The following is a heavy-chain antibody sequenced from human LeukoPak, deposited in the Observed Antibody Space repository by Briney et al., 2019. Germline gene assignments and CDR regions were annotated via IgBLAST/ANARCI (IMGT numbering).Heavy chain of an antibody. CDR2: ISYDGSNK. D-gene: IGHD5-18*01. CDR1: GFTFSSYS. CDR3: AKGWLQTRNWYFAL. J-gene: IGHJ2*01. Sequence: GGSLRLSCAASGFTFSSYSMNWVRQAPGKGLEWVAVISYDGSNKYYADSVKGRFTISRDNSKNTLYLEMNSLRTEDTAVYYCAKGWLQTRNWYFALWGRGTLVTVSS. V-gene: IGHV3-30*18.